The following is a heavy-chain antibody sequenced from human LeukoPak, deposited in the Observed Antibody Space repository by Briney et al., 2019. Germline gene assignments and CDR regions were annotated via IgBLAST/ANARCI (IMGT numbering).Heavy chain of an antibody. D-gene: IGHD1-26*01. CDR3: ARHDPPRGSPFDY. Sequence: SETLSLTCAVYGGSFSGYYWSWIRQPPGKGLEWIGEINHSGSTNYNPSLKSRVTISVDTSKNQFSLKLSSVTAADTAVYYCARHDPPRGSPFDYWGQGTLVTVSS. CDR1: GGSFSGYY. CDR2: INHSGST. J-gene: IGHJ4*02. V-gene: IGHV4-34*01.